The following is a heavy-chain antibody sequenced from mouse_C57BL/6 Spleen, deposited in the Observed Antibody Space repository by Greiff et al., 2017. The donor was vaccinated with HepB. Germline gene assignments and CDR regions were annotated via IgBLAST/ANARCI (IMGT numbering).Heavy chain of an antibody. CDR2: FHPYNDDT. V-gene: IGHV1-47*01. CDR1: GYTFTTYP. Sequence: VQRVESGAELVKPGASVKMSCKASGYTFTTYPIEWMKQNHGKSLEWIGNFHPYNDDTKYNEKFKGKATLTVEKSSSTVYLELSRLTSDDSAVYYCARGHYGSSAPFAYWGQGTLVTVSA. CDR3: ARGHYGSSAPFAY. D-gene: IGHD1-1*01. J-gene: IGHJ3*01.